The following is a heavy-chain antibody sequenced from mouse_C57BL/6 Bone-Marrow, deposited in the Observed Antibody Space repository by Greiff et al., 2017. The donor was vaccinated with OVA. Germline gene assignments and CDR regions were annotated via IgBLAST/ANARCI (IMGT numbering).Heavy chain of an antibody. CDR1: GFTFSDYY. Sequence: EVMLVESEGGLVQPGSSMKLSCTAPGFTFSDYYMAWVRQVPEKGLEWVANINYDGSSTSYLDSLNTRFIISRDNAKNILYLQMSSLKSEDTATYYCARGSFYYGSPLDDWGEGTTLTVSS. V-gene: IGHV5-16*01. D-gene: IGHD1-1*01. J-gene: IGHJ2*01. CDR3: ARGSFYYGSPLDD. CDR2: INYDGSST.